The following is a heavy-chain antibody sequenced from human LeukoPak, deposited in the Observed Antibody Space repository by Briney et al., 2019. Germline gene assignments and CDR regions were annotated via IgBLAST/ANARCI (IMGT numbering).Heavy chain of an antibody. D-gene: IGHD6-13*01. CDR1: GFTFSSYA. J-gene: IGHJ5*02. CDR2: ISGSGGST. V-gene: IGHV3-23*01. Sequence: PGGSLRLSCAASGFTFSSYAMSWVRQAPGKGLEGVSAISGSGGSTYYADSVKGRFTISRDNAKNSLYLQMNSLRAEDTAVYYCARGSSSSWWNWFDPWGQGTLVTVSS. CDR3: ARGSSSSWWNWFDP.